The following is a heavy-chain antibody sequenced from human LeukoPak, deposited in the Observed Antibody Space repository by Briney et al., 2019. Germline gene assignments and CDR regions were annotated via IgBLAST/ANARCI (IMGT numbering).Heavy chain of an antibody. V-gene: IGHV1-46*01. Sequence: ASVKVSCKASGYTFITYFIHWVRQAPGQGLEWMGIINPNDGSTSYSQKFQGRVSMTSETSTSTVYMELSSLRSKDTAMYYCARILRTVTGPDYWGQGTLVTVSS. CDR2: INPNDGST. CDR3: ARILRTVTGPDY. D-gene: IGHD6-19*01. J-gene: IGHJ4*02. CDR1: GYTFITYF.